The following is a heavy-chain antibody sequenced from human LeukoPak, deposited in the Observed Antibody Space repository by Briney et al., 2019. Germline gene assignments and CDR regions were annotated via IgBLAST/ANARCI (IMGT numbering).Heavy chain of an antibody. CDR1: GYSFTSYW. CDR3: ARQVGATIYFDY. J-gene: IGHJ4*02. V-gene: IGHV5-51*01. CDR2: IYPGESDT. D-gene: IGHD1-26*01. Sequence: GESLKISCKGSGYSFTSYWIGWVRQLPGKGLEWIGIIYPGESDTRFSPSFQGQSTISADKSISAAYLQWSSLKASDTAMYYCARQVGATIYFDYWGQGTLVTVSS.